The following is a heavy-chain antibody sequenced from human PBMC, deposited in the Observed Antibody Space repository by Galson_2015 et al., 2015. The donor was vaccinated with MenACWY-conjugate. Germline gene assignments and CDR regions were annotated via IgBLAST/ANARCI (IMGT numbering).Heavy chain of an antibody. CDR3: ARHPPGGRGMDV. D-gene: IGHD2-15*01. CDR1: GYNFITDW. CDR2: ISPIDSKT. Sequence: QYGAEVTKPGESLKISWKASGYNFITDWIGWVRQVPGKGLEWVGLISPIDSKTRYSPAFEGRVTISADNSITTAYLQWNSLQASDTAMYYCARHPPGGRGMDVWGQGTTVTVSS. V-gene: IGHV5-51*01. J-gene: IGHJ6*02.